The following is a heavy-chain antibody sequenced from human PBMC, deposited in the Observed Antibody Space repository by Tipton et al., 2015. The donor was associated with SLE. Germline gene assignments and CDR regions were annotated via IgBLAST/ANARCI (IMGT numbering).Heavy chain of an antibody. D-gene: IGHD6-13*01. Sequence: QVQLVQSGAEVKNPGASVKVSCKTSGYTFTNHGISWVRQAPGQGLEWMGWISGYNGDTHYAQKLQGRVTMTTDTSTTTAYMELRSLRSDDTAVYYCARERQLGLWGQGTLVTVSS. V-gene: IGHV1-18*01. CDR1: GYTFTNHG. J-gene: IGHJ5*02. CDR3: ARERQLGL. CDR2: ISGYNGDT.